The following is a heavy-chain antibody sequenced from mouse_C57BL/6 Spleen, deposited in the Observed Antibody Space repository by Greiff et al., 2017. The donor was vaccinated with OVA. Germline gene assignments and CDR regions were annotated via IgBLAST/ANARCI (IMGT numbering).Heavy chain of an antibody. D-gene: IGHD2-12*01. V-gene: IGHV1-9*01. CDR2: ILPGSGST. CDR3: ARGETIDWPWFAY. CDR1: GYTFTGYW. J-gene: IGHJ3*01. Sequence: VQGVESGAELMKPGASVKLSCKATGYTFTGYWIEWVKQRPGHGLEWIGEILPGSGSTNYNEKFKGKATFTAEKSSHTAYLQLRSLTTEDSAIYYCARGETIDWPWFAYWGQGTLVTVSA.